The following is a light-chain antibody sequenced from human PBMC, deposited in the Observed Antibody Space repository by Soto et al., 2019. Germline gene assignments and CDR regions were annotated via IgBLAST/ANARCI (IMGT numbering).Light chain of an antibody. CDR3: ATWDDSLSGWV. Sequence: QSALTQPPSASGTPGQRVTISCSGSTSKIGRNNIKWYQQVPGTAPKLLIFRNDQRPLGVPDRFSGSKSGTSASLAISGLQSEDEADYYCATWDDSLSGWVFGGGTKLTVL. V-gene: IGLV1-44*01. CDR2: RND. CDR1: TSKIGRNN. J-gene: IGLJ3*02.